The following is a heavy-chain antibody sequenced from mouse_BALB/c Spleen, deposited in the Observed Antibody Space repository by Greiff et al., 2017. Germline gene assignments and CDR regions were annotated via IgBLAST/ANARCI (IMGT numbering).Heavy chain of an antibody. J-gene: IGHJ4*01. D-gene: IGHD2-3*01. CDR2: ISSGSSTI. Sequence: EVKLVESGGGLVQPGGSRKLSCAASGFTFSSFGMHWVRQAPEKGLEWVAYISSGSSTIYYADTVKGRFTISRDNPKNTLFLQMTSLRSEDTAMYYCARDYDGYYNYAMDYWGQGTSVTVSS. CDR3: ARDYDGYYNYAMDY. CDR1: GFTFSSFG. V-gene: IGHV5-17*02.